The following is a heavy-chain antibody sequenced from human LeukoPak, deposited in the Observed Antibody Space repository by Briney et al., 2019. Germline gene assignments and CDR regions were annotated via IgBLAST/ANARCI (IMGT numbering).Heavy chain of an antibody. CDR2: INPNSGGT. CDR3: AREILGYSYGSSSTHFDY. D-gene: IGHD5-18*01. Sequence: ASVKVSCKASGYTFTGYYMHWVRQAPGQGLEWMGWINPNSGGTNYAQKFQGRVTMTRDTSISTAYMELSRLRSDDTAVYYCAREILGYSYGSSSTHFDYWGQGTLVTVSS. V-gene: IGHV1-2*02. J-gene: IGHJ4*02. CDR1: GYTFTGYY.